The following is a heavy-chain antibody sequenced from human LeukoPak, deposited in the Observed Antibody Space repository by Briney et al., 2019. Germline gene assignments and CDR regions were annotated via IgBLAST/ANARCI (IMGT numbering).Heavy chain of an antibody. J-gene: IGHJ4*02. CDR3: ARDRSIDY. Sequence: GGSLRPSCAASGFTFSSYWMHWIRQAPGKGLVWASVINSDGSSTSYADSVKGRFTISRDNAKNTLYLRMNSLRAEDTAVYYCARDRSIDYRGQGTLVTVSS. CDR2: INSDGSST. CDR1: GFTFSSYW. V-gene: IGHV3-74*01.